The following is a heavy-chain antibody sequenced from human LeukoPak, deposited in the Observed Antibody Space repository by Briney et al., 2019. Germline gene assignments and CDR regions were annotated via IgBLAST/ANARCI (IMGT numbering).Heavy chain of an antibody. D-gene: IGHD3-10*01. V-gene: IGHV3-21*01. CDR1: GFTFSSDS. CDR2: ISSSSSYI. CDR3: ARDRGSGSYYG. J-gene: IGHJ4*02. Sequence: PGGSLRLSCAASGFTFSSDSMNWVRQAPGKGLEWVSSISSSSSYIYYADSVKGRFTISRDNAKNSLYLQMNGLRAEDTAVYYCARDRGSGSYYGWGQGTLVTVSS.